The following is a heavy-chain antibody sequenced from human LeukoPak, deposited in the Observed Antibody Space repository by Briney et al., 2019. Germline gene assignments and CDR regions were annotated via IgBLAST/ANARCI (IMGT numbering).Heavy chain of an antibody. CDR3: ARDGGSLLWFGELSVAPPWFIP. V-gene: IGHV1-46*01. CDR1: GYTFTSYY. Sequence: ASVKVSCKASGYTFTSYYMHWVRQAPGQGLEWMGIINPSGGSTSYAQKFQGRVTMTRDTSTSTVYMELSSLRSEDTAVYYCARDGGSLLWFGELSVAPPWFIPWGQGTLVTVSS. D-gene: IGHD3-10*01. J-gene: IGHJ5*02. CDR2: INPSGGST.